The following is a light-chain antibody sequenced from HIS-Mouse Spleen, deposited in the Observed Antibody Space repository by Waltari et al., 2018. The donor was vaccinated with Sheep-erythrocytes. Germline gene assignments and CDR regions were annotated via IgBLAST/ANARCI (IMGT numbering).Light chain of an antibody. J-gene: IGLJ3*02. Sequence: QSALTQPASVSGSPGQSITISCTGTSSDVGSYNLVSWYQQHPGKAPKLLLYEGSKRPAGFSIRFSGSKSGNTASLTISGLQAEDEADYYCCSYAGSSTPWVFGGGTKLTVL. CDR3: CSYAGSSTPWV. V-gene: IGLV2-23*01. CDR1: SSDVGSYNL. CDR2: EGS.